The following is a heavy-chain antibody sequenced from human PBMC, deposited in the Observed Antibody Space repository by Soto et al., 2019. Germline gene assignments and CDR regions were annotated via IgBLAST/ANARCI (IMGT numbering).Heavy chain of an antibody. J-gene: IGHJ4*02. Sequence: GGSLRLSCAASGFTFSSYAMSWVRQAPGKGLEWVSGISGSGGSTYYADSVKGWFTISRDNSKNTLYLQMNSLRAEDTAVYYCAKDPRNWNYGYYFDYWGQGTLVTVSS. CDR2: ISGSGGST. V-gene: IGHV3-23*01. D-gene: IGHD1-7*01. CDR3: AKDPRNWNYGYYFDY. CDR1: GFTFSSYA.